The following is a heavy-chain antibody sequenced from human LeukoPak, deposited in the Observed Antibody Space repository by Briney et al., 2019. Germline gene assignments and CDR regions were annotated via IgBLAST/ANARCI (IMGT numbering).Heavy chain of an antibody. CDR1: GFTFSDYY. V-gene: IGHV3-11*05. CDR3: ARERGRYFDY. J-gene: IGHJ4*02. Sequence: GGSLRLCCAASGFTFSDYYMSWIRQAPGKGLDWVSYISSSTTYTNYADSVKGRFTISRDNAKNSLYLQMNSLRAEDTAVYYCARERGRYFDYWGQGTLVTVSS. CDR2: ISSSTTYT. D-gene: IGHD1-14*01.